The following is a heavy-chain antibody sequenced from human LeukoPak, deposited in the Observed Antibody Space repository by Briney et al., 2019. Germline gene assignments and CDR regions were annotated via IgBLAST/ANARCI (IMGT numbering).Heavy chain of an antibody. CDR2: ISGSGATT. CDR1: GFTFISHA. V-gene: IGHV3-23*01. J-gene: IGHJ4*02. D-gene: IGHD4-17*01. Sequence: HPGGSLRLSCRVSGFTFISHAMSWVRQAPGKGLEWVSGISGSGATTYYAESVKGRFTISRDNSKYTLYVQMNSLRAEDTAVYYCAKRVTVTTKYFDSWGQGTLVTVSS. CDR3: AKRVTVTTKYFDS.